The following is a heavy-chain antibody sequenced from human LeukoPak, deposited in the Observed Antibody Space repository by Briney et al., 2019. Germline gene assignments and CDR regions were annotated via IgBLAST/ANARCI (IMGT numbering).Heavy chain of an antibody. CDR1: GFSFDDSA. Sequence: TGGSLRLSCAASGFSFDDSAMHWVRQIPGEGLEWLSGISWNSGSVVYADSVKGRFTIYRDNAKNSLYLQMNSLRPEDTALYYCTRRGKEGPFDYWGQGTLVTVSS. V-gene: IGHV3-9*01. CDR2: ISWNSGSV. J-gene: IGHJ4*02. CDR3: TRRGKEGPFDY.